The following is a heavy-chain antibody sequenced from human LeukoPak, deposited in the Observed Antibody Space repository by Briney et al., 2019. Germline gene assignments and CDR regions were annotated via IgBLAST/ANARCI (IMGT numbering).Heavy chain of an antibody. V-gene: IGHV4-31*03. CDR2: IYYSGST. D-gene: IGHD3-10*01. Sequence: SETLSLTCTVSGGSISSGGYYWSWFRQHPGKGLEWIGYIYYSGSTYYNPSLKSRVTISVDTSKNQFSLKLSSVTAADTAVYYCARGTTMVRGVIITAPPGYYYGMDVWGQGTTVTVSS. CDR3: ARGTTMVRGVIITAPPGYYYGMDV. CDR1: GGSISSGGYY. J-gene: IGHJ6*02.